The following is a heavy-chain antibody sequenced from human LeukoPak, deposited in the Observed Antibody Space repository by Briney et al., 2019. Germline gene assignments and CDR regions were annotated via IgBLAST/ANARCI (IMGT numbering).Heavy chain of an antibody. CDR1: GFTVSSNY. CDR2: IYSGGST. D-gene: IGHD3-22*01. CDR3: AREGSSGYSGYFDL. J-gene: IGHJ2*01. V-gene: IGHV3-53*01. Sequence: PGGSLRLSCAASGFTVSSNYMSWVRQAPGKGLEWVSVIYSGGSTYYADSVKGRFTISRDNAKNSLYLQMNSLRAEDTAVYYCAREGSSGYSGYFDLWGRGTLVTVSS.